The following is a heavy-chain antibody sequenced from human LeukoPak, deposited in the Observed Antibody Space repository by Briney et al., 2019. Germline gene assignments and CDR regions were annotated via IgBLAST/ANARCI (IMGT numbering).Heavy chain of an antibody. CDR3: ARSRSASTSGWYDYFDY. D-gene: IGHD6-19*01. V-gene: IGHV3-30*04. CDR1: GFTFSSSA. CDR2: ISYDGSKK. J-gene: IGHJ4*02. Sequence: PGRSLRLSCAASGFTFSSSAMQWVRQAPGKGLEWVAVISYDGSKKYYADSVKGRFTISRDDSKNTLYLQMNSQRGEDTAVYHCARSRSASTSGWYDYFDYWGRGTLVTVSS.